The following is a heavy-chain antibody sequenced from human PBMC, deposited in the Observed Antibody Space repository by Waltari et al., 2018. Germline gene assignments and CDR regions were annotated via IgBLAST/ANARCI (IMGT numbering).Heavy chain of an antibody. D-gene: IGHD3-3*01. Sequence: QVQLQESGPGLVKSSETLSLPCTVSGGSLSSYYWSWIRQPPGRGLEWIGYIYYSGSTNYNPSLKSRVTISVDTSKNQFSLKLSSVTAADTAVYYCARDRYDFWSGYSGYYYGMDVWGQGTTVTVSS. CDR3: ARDRYDFWSGYSGYYYGMDV. CDR2: IYYSGST. CDR1: GGSLSSYY. J-gene: IGHJ6*02. V-gene: IGHV4-59*01.